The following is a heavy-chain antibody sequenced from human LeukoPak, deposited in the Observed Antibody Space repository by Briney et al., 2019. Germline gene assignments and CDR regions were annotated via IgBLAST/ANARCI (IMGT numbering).Heavy chain of an antibody. CDR2: ISYDGSNK. CDR1: GFTFSTFS. CDR3: ARDRYSSSWYEGFDY. Sequence: GGSLRLSCAASGFTFSTFSMTWVRQAPGKGLEWVAVISYDGSNKYYADSVKGRFTISRDNSKNTLYLQMNSLRAEDTAVYYCARDRYSSSWYEGFDYWGQGTLVTVSS. V-gene: IGHV3-30*04. J-gene: IGHJ4*02. D-gene: IGHD6-13*01.